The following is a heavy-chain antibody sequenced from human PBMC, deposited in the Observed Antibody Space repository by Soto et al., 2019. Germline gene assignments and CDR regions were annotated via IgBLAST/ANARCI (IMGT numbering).Heavy chain of an antibody. Sequence: PSETLSLTCTVSGGSISSPSDNWGWIRQSPGKGLEWIGNIYYSGNTYNNPSLKSRVTISVDTSKNQFSLKLSSVTAADTAVYYCASGAYYGSGRSRDDAFDIWGQGTMVTVSS. CDR3: ASGAYYGSGRSRDDAFDI. V-gene: IGHV4-39*07. D-gene: IGHD3-10*01. J-gene: IGHJ3*02. CDR1: GGSISSPSDN. CDR2: IYYSGNT.